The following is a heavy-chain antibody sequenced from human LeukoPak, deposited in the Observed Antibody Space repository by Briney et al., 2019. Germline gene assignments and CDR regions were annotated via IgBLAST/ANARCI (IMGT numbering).Heavy chain of an antibody. CDR1: GGSISSYY. CDR2: IYTSGST. V-gene: IGHV4-4*07. Sequence: PSETLSLTCTVSGGSISSYYWSWIRQPAGKGLEWIGRIYTSGSTNYNPSLKSRVTMSVDTSKNQFSLKLSSVTAADTAVYYCARGIYCSSTSCYYYYYYMDVWGKGTTVTASS. D-gene: IGHD2-2*01. J-gene: IGHJ6*03. CDR3: ARGIYCSSTSCYYYYYYMDV.